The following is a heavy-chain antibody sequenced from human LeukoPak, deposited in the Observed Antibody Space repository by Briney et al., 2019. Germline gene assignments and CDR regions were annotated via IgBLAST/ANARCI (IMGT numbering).Heavy chain of an antibody. CDR2: IYYSGST. V-gene: IGHV4-31*03. Sequence: SETLSLTCTVSGGSISSGGYSWSWIRQHPGKGLEWIGYIYYSGSTYYNPSLKSRVTISVDTSKNQFSLKLSSVTAADTAVYYCARDKAPYSSSPGYYGMDVWGQGTTVTVSS. CDR1: GGSISSGGYS. CDR3: ARDKAPYSSSPGYYGMDV. D-gene: IGHD6-6*01. J-gene: IGHJ6*02.